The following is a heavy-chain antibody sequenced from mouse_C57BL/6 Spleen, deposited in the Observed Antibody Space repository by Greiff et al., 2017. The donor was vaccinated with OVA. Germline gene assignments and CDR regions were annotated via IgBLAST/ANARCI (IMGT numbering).Heavy chain of an antibody. Sequence: VMLVESGAELARPGASVKLSCKASGYTFTSYGISWVKQRTRQGLEWIGEIYPRSGNTYYNEKFKGKATLTADKSSSTAYTELRSLTSEDSAVYFCARFYGSSYAMDYWGQGTSVTVSS. CDR1: GYTFTSYG. CDR3: ARFYGSSYAMDY. D-gene: IGHD1-1*01. V-gene: IGHV1-81*01. J-gene: IGHJ4*01. CDR2: IYPRSGNT.